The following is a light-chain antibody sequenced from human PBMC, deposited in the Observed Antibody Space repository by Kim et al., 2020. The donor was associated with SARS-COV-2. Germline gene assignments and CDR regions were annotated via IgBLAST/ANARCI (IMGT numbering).Light chain of an antibody. CDR3: QQYNNSPPT. Sequence: DIQMTQSPSSLSASVGDRVTITCRASQDISNYLAWYQQKPGKAPKLLIYAASSMEGGVPSRFTGSGSGTDFTLTISSLQPEDFVTYYCQQYNNSPPTFGQGTKVDIK. J-gene: IGKJ1*01. CDR1: QDISNY. V-gene: IGKV1-16*01. CDR2: AAS.